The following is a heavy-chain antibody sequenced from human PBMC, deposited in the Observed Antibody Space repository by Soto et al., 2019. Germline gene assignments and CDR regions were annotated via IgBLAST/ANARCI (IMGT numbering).Heavy chain of an antibody. CDR1: GGSIYSYY. CDR3: ARALVFSWSGIYYFDY. D-gene: IGHD3-3*01. J-gene: IGHJ4*02. V-gene: IGHV4-59*01. Sequence: QVQLQESGPGLVKPSETLSLTCTVSGGSIYSYYWSWIRQPPGKGLEWIGSIYYSGSTNYNPSLNSRVTISIDTSKNQFSLRLSSVTAADTAVYYCARALVFSWSGIYYFDYWGQGALVTVSS. CDR2: IYYSGST.